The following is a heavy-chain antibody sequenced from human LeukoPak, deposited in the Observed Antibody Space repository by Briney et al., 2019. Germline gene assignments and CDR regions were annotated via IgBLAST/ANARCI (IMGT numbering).Heavy chain of an antibody. D-gene: IGHD6-6*01. V-gene: IGHV4-34*01. CDR1: GGSFSGYY. CDR2: INHSGST. Sequence: KPSETLSLTCAVYGGSFSGYYWSWIRQPPGKGLEWIGEINHSGSTNYNPSLKSRVTISVDTSKNQFSLKLSSVTAADTAVYYCARSRWYSRSPTELDYWGQGTLVTVSS. CDR3: ARSRWYSRSPTELDY. J-gene: IGHJ4*02.